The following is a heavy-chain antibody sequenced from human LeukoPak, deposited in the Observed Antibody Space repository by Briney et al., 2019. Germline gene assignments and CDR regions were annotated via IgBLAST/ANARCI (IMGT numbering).Heavy chain of an antibody. CDR1: GFTLSSYW. D-gene: IGHD3-22*01. V-gene: IGHV3-7*04. Sequence: PGGSLRLSCAAAGFTLSSYWMSWVRQAAGNGLEWVANIQQDGTENYYVDSVKGRFTISRDNAKTSLYLQMNCLRAEDTAVYYCARDLKRISMIVDPAAGPYFDYWGQGTLVTVSS. CDR3: ARDLKRISMIVDPAAGPYFDY. J-gene: IGHJ4*02. CDR2: IQQDGTEN.